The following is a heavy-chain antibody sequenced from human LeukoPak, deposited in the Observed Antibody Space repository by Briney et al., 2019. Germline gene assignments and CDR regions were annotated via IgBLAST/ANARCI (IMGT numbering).Heavy chain of an antibody. V-gene: IGHV3-66*01. Sequence: GGSLRLSCAASGFTVSSNYMSWVRQAPGKGLEWVSIIYSGNSAYYADSVKGRFTISRDNSKNTLYLQMNSLRAEDTAVYYCARDRFCSGGNCSDFDHWGQGTLVTVSS. J-gene: IGHJ4*02. D-gene: IGHD2-15*01. CDR2: IYSGNSA. CDR1: GFTVSSNY. CDR3: ARDRFCSGGNCSDFDH.